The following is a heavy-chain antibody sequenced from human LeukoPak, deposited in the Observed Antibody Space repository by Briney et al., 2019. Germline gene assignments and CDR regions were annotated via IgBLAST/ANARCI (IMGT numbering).Heavy chain of an antibody. D-gene: IGHD6-25*01. V-gene: IGHV3-23*01. CDR3: AKPYSSGNWFDP. CDR1: GFTFSSYA. Sequence: GGFLRLSCAASGFTFSSYAMSWVRQAPGKGLEWVSAISGSGGSTYYADSVKGRFTISRGNSKNTLYLQMNSLRAEDTAVYYCAKPYSSGNWFDPWGQGTLVTVSS. CDR2: ISGSGGST. J-gene: IGHJ5*02.